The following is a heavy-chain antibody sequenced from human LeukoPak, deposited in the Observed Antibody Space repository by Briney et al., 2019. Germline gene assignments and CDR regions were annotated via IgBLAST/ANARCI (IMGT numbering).Heavy chain of an antibody. D-gene: IGHD6-19*01. J-gene: IGHJ4*02. CDR1: GFTFSDNY. CDR2: ISGSGTTI. CDR3: AKDPSLNSSPHRY. Sequence: PGGSLRLSCAASGFTFSDNYMTWIRQAPGKGLEWVSYISGSGTTIYYADSVRGRFTISRDNAKNSLFLQMNSLRAEDTAVYYCAKDPSLNSSPHRYWGQGTLVTVSS. V-gene: IGHV3-11*01.